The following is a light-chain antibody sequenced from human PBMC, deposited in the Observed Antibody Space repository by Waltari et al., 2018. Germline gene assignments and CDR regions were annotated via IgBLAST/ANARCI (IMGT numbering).Light chain of an antibody. Sequence: QSALTQPASVSGSPGKSITISCTGTGNDVGGHNYVSWYPQHPGKAPKLTIYAVSNRPSGVSNRFSGSKSGNTASLTISGLQAEDEADYYCSSYTSSSTLWVFGGGTKLTVL. CDR1: GNDVGGHNY. V-gene: IGLV2-14*01. CDR2: AVS. J-gene: IGLJ3*02. CDR3: SSYTSSSTLWV.